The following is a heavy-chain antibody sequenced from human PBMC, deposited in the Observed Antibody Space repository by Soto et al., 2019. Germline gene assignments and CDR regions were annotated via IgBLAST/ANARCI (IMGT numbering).Heavy chain of an antibody. V-gene: IGHV5-10-1*01. Sequence: PGESLKISCKGSGYSFTSYWISWVRQMPGKGLEWMGRIDPSDSYTNYSPSFQGHVTISADKSISTAYLQWSSLKASDTAMYYCARQTKSTGLLIGWRNFDYWGQGTLVTVSS. D-gene: IGHD2-15*01. CDR2: IDPSDSYT. CDR3: ARQTKSTGLLIGWRNFDY. CDR1: GYSFTSYW. J-gene: IGHJ4*02.